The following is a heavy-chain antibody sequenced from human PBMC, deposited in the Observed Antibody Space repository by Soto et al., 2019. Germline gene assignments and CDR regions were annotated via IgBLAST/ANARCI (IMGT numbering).Heavy chain of an antibody. V-gene: IGHV1-24*01. Sequence: GASVKVSCKVSGYTLTELSMHWVRQAPGKGLEWMGGFDPEDGETIYAQKFQGRVTMTEDTSIDTAYMELSSLRSEDTAVYYCATDRRYSSGWYGRGDAFDIWGQGTMVTVSS. CDR2: FDPEDGET. CDR1: GYTLTELS. CDR3: ATDRRYSSGWYGRGDAFDI. D-gene: IGHD6-19*01. J-gene: IGHJ3*02.